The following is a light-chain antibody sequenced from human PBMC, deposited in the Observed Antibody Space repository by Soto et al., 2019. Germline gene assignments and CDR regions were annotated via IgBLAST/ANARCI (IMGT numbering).Light chain of an antibody. CDR3: QQYGSSPRT. V-gene: IGKV3-20*01. Sequence: EIVLTQSPGNLSLSPGQRATLSCRASQSIASSYLAWYQQKPGQPPRLLLYRTFNRATGIPDRFSGSGSGTDFTLTISRLEPEDFAVYYCQQYGSSPRTFGQGTKVDIK. CDR2: RTF. J-gene: IGKJ1*01. CDR1: QSIASSY.